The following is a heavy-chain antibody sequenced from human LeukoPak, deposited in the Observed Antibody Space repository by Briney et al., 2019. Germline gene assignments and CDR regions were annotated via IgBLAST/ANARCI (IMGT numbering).Heavy chain of an antibody. CDR1: GGTFSSYA. D-gene: IGHD2-2*01. CDR2: ISANNNNT. Sequence: ASVKVSCKASGGTFSSYAISWVRQAPGQGLEWMGWISANNNNTDNVQKLQGRVTMTTDTSTSTAYMELRSLRSDDTAVYYCARALYHTFDYWGQGTLVTVSS. CDR3: ARALYHTFDY. V-gene: IGHV1-18*01. J-gene: IGHJ4*02.